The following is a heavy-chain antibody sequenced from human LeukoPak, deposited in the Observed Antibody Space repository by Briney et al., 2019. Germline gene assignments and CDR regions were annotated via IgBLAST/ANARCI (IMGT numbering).Heavy chain of an antibody. V-gene: IGHV3-21*01. CDR3: ARVFPRRIVGATTRTYYFDY. CDR1: GFTFSSYS. CDR2: ISSSSSYI. D-gene: IGHD1-26*01. Sequence: GGSLRLSCAASGFTFSSYSMNWVRQAPGKGLEWVSSISSSSSYIYYADSVKGRFTISRDNAKNSLYLQMNSLRAEDTAVYYCARVFPRRIVGATTRTYYFDYWGQGTLVTVSS. J-gene: IGHJ4*02.